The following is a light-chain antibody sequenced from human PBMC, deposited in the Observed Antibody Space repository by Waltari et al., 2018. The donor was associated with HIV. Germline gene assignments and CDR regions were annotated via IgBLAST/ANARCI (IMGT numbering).Light chain of an antibody. CDR2: DVN. CDR1: SCDVGCSDY. V-gene: IGLV2-11*01. Sequence: QSALTQPRPVSATPGPSVPASCTGTSCDVGCSDYLSWYQHHPGKAPKLMIYDVNKRPSGVADRFSCSKSGNTASLTISGLQAEDEADYYCCSYAGITRVFGGGTKLTVL. CDR3: CSYAGITRV. J-gene: IGLJ3*02.